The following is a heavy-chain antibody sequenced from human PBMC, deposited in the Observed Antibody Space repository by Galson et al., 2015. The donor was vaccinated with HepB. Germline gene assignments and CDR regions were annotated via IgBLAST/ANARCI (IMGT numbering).Heavy chain of an antibody. J-gene: IGHJ4*02. D-gene: IGHD3-16*01. CDR2: ISYDGSNK. Sequence: SLRLSCAASGFTFSSYGMHWVRQAPGKGLEWVAVISYDGSNKYYADSVKGRFTISRDNSKNTLYLQMNSLRAEDTAVYYCAKDGGVGPCEALGRECHFDYWGQGTLVTVSS. CDR1: GFTFSSYG. V-gene: IGHV3-30*18. CDR3: AKDGGVGPCEALGRECHFDY.